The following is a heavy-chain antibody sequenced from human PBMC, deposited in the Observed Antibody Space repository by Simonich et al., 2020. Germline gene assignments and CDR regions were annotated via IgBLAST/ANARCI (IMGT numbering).Heavy chain of an antibody. CDR2: IGSSSSYI. D-gene: IGHD6-13*01. J-gene: IGHJ4*02. V-gene: IGHV3-21*01. Sequence: EVQRVESGGGLVKPGGSLRLSCAASGFTFSSYSRNWVRQAPGKGLGWVSSIGSSSSYIYYAASVKGLFTISRDNAKNSLYLQMNSLRAEDTAVYYCARDAAGDYWGQGALVTVSS. CDR1: GFTFSSYS. CDR3: ARDAAGDY.